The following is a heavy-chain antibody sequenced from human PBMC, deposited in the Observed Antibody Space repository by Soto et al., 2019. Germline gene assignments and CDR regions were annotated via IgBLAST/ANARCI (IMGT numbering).Heavy chain of an antibody. J-gene: IGHJ4*01. V-gene: IGHV1-3*01. CDR1: VYTFTSNG. Sequence: SVKVCSKASVYTFTSNGMNWVRQAPGRGIEWRGWINPGNGNTKYSQKFQGRVIIGRDTSASTAYMELSSRRSEDTAVYYCASGCYFDRSDYLAYWARGSLVIGSS. D-gene: IGHD3-22*01. CDR2: INPGNGNT. CDR3: ASGCYFDRSDYLAY.